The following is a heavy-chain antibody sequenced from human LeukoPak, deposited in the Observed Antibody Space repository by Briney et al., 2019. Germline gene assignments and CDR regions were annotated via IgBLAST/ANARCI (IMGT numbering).Heavy chain of an antibody. D-gene: IGHD5-12*01. V-gene: IGHV3-9*01. CDR2: ISWNSGSI. Sequence: GRSLRLSCAASGFTFDDYAMHWVRQAPGKGLEWVSGISWNSGSIGYADSVKGRFTISRDNAKNSLYLQMNSLRAEDTALYYCAKARGDIVATPFDYWGQGTLVTVSS. CDR3: AKARGDIVATPFDY. J-gene: IGHJ4*02. CDR1: GFTFDDYA.